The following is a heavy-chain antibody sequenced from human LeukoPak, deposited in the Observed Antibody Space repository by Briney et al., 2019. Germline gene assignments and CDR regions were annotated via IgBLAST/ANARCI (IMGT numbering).Heavy chain of an antibody. Sequence: SETLSLTCTVSGGSLSSSSYYWGWIRQPPGKGLEWIGSIYYSGKTYYNPSLKSRVTISVDTSKNQFSLKLSSVHAADPSEYYSARCSIVGAYYYYGMDVWGQGTTVTVSS. CDR2: IYYSGKT. CDR3: ARCSIVGAYYYYGMDV. D-gene: IGHD1-26*01. CDR1: GGSLSSSSYY. V-gene: IGHV4-39*01. J-gene: IGHJ6*02.